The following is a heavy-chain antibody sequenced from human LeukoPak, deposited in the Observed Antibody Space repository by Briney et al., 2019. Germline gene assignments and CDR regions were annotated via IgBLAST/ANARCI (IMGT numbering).Heavy chain of an antibody. CDR2: IRSYSYDETT. V-gene: IGHV3-49*04. CDR1: GFSIAEYA. J-gene: IGHJ2*01. Sequence: GGSLRLSCTASGFSIAEYAMTWVRQAPGRGLEWLGFIRSYSYDETTQYAASVRGRFTISRDDSKGVTYLQMNSLKTEDTALYFCTRDRRDAYNGGYFNLWGRGTLVTVSS. CDR3: TRDRRDAYNGGYFNL. D-gene: IGHD5-24*01.